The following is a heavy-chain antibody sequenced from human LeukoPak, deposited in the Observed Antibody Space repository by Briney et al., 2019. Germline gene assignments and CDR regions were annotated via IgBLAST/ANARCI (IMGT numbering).Heavy chain of an antibody. CDR1: GGTFSSYA. V-gene: IGHV1-69*05. J-gene: IGHJ6*03. CDR3: ARAFSYYYYMDV. Sequence: SVKVSCKASGGTFSSYAISWVRQAPGQGLEWMGRIIPIFGTANYAQKFQGRVTITTDESTSTAYMELSSLRSEDTAVYYCARAFSYYYYMDVWGKGTTVTVSS. CDR2: IIPIFGTA.